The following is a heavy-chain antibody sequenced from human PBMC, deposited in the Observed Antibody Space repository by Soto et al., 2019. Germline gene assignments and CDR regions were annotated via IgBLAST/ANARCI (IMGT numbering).Heavy chain of an antibody. J-gene: IGHJ6*02. V-gene: IGHV1-18*04. CDR3: ARGGSYYDFWSGIPYYYYGMDV. CDR1: GYTFTSYG. D-gene: IGHD3-3*01. CDR2: ISAYNGNT. Sequence: AASVKVSCKASGYTFTSYGISWVRQAPGQGLEWMGWISAYNGNTNYAQKLQGRVTMTTDTSTSTAYMELRSLRSDDTAVYYCARGGSYYDFWSGIPYYYYGMDVWGQGTTVTVSS.